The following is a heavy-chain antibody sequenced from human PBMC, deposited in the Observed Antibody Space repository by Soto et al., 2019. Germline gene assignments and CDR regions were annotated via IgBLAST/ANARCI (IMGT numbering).Heavy chain of an antibody. J-gene: IGHJ6*02. CDR2: TYYRSKWYN. CDR3: ARDRIVLMVYAQGPYYGMDV. D-gene: IGHD2-8*01. Sequence: PSQTLSLTCAISGDSVSSNSAAWNWIRQSPSRGLEWLGRTYYRSKWYNDYAVSVKSRITINPDTSKNQFSLQLNSVTPEDTAVYYCARDRIVLMVYAQGPYYGMDVWGQGTTVTVS. V-gene: IGHV6-1*01. CDR1: GDSVSSNSAA.